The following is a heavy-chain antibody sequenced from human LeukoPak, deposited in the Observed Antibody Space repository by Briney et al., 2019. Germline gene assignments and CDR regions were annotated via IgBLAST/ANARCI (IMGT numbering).Heavy chain of an antibody. CDR1: GYTFTSYY. CDR2: INPSGGST. CDR3: ARGEGATSSLGWFDP. J-gene: IGHJ5*02. D-gene: IGHD1-26*01. Sequence: ASVKVSCKASGYTFTSYYVHWVRQAPGQGLEWMGIINPSGGSTSYAQKFQGRVTMTRDTSTSTVYMELSSLRSEDTAVYYCARGEGATSSLGWFDPWGQGTLVTVSS. V-gene: IGHV1-46*01.